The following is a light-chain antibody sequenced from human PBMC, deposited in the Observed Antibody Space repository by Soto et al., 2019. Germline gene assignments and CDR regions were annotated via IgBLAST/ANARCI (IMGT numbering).Light chain of an antibody. CDR3: CSYAGSSYV. V-gene: IGLV2-11*01. CDR1: SIDVGGYNY. Sequence: QSALTQPRSVSASPGQSVTISCTGTSIDVGGYNYVSWYQLHPGKAPKLMIYDVTKRPSGVPDRFSGSKSGNTASLTISGLQAEDEADYYCCSYAGSSYVFGTGTKVTVL. J-gene: IGLJ1*01. CDR2: DVT.